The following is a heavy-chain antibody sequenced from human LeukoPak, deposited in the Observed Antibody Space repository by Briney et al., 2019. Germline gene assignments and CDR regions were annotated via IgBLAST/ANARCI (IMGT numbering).Heavy chain of an antibody. D-gene: IGHD3-10*01. J-gene: IGHJ4*02. CDR1: GFTFSSYW. CDR3: ARALFYYGSGIYPSPYFDY. Sequence: GGSLRLSCAASGFTFSSYWMSWVRQAPGKGLEWVANIKQDGSEKYYVDSVKGRFTISRDNAKNSLYLQMNSLSAEDTAVYYCARALFYYGSGIYPSPYFDYWGQGTLVTVSS. V-gene: IGHV3-7*01. CDR2: IKQDGSEK.